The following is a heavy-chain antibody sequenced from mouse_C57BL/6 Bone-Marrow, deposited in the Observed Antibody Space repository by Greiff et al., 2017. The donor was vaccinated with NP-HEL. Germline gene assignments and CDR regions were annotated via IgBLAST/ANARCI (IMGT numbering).Heavy chain of an antibody. V-gene: IGHV11-2*01. J-gene: IGHJ4*01. CDR1: GFTFSGFW. CDR3: MRLRRGAMDY. CDR2: INSDGSAI. Sequence: EVKLMESGGGLVQPGGSRGLSCEGSGFTFSGFWMSWVRQTPGKTLEWIGDINSDGSAINYAPSIKDRFTIFRDNDKSTLYLQMSNVRSEDTATYFCMRLRRGAMDYWGQGTSVTVSS.